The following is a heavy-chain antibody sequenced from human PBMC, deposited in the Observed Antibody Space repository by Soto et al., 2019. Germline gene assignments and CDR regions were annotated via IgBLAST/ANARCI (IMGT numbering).Heavy chain of an antibody. D-gene: IGHD1-26*01. V-gene: IGHV1-2*04. Sequence: ASVKVSCRASGYTFTGYYMHWLLQAPGQGLEWRGWITPNSGGTTYAQKFQGWVTMTRDTSSSTADMELSRLRSDDTAVYYCERSSQWELDAFDIWGQGTMVTVSS. J-gene: IGHJ3*02. CDR3: ERSSQWELDAFDI. CDR1: GYTFTGYY. CDR2: ITPNSGGT.